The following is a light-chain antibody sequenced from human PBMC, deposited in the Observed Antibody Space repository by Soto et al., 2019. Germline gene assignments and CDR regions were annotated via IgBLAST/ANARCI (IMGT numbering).Light chain of an antibody. J-gene: IGKJ1*01. V-gene: IGKV3-20*01. CDR1: QSVSSSY. CDR3: QQYGSSPWT. CDR2: GAS. Sequence: ESVLTQSPGTLSLSPGERATLSCRASQSVSSSYLAWYQQKPGQAPRPLIYGASSRAIGIPDRFSGSGSGTDFTLTISRLEPEDFAVYYCQQYGSSPWTFGQGTRWIS.